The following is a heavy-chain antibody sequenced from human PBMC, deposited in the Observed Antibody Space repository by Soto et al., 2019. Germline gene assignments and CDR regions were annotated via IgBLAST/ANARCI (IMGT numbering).Heavy chain of an antibody. CDR1: GVSLSGHS. V-gene: IGHV4-34*01. CDR3: ARADLKYFDN. Sequence: SETLSLTCAVSGVSLSGHSWSWIRQTPEKGLEWIGQINQSGITKHNPSLKSRVKIFLDTSKNHLSLNLASVTAGDTAVYFCARADLKYFDNWGQGTLVTVSS. CDR2: INQSGIT. J-gene: IGHJ4*02.